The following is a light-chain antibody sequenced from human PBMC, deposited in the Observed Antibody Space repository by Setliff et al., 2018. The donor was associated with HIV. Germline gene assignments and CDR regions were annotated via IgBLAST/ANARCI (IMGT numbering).Light chain of an antibody. V-gene: IGKV1-27*01. J-gene: IGKJ1*01. CDR1: QGISHY. Sequence: DIQMTQFPSSLSASVGDRVTIICRASQGISHYLAWYQEKPGKVPELLIYDASALEPGVPPRFSGSGSGTDFTLTISSLQPEDAAVYYCQKYDSAPWTFGQGTKVDIK. CDR3: QKYDSAPWT. CDR2: DAS.